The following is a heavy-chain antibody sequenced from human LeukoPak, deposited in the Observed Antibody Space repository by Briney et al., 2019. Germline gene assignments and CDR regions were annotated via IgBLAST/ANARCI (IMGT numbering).Heavy chain of an antibody. CDR2: ISAYNGNT. Sequence: ASVKVSCKASGYTFTSYGISWVRQAPGQGLEWMGWISAYNGNTNYAQKLQGRVTMTTDTSTSTAYMELRSLRSDDTAVYYCAKDVTPQGTYDSSGYYYDYFDYWGQGTLVTVSS. CDR1: GYTFTSYG. V-gene: IGHV1-18*01. CDR3: AKDVTPQGTYDSSGYYYDYFDY. J-gene: IGHJ4*02. D-gene: IGHD3-22*01.